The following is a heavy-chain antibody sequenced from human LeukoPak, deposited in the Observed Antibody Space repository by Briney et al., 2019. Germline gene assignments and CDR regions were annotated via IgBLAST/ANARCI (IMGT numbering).Heavy chain of an antibody. CDR3: AKDLTFGDGRWEFDA. D-gene: IGHD3-16*01. J-gene: IGHJ5*02. V-gene: IGHV3-23*03. CDR1: GFSFGSFA. CDR2: VYAGGNTP. Sequence: PGGSLGLSCAGSGFSFGSFAMAWVRQAPGRGLDWVSGVYAGGNTPDYPDSVRGRFTASRDNSKSTLYLQMNSLRVEDTAVYYCAKDLTFGDGRWEFDAWGQGTLVTVSS.